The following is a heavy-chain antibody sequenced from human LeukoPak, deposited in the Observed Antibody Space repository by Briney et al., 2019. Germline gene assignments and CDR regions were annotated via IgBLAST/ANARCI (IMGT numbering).Heavy chain of an antibody. Sequence: ASVKVSCKASGYTLTSYDINWVRQATGQGLEWMGWMNPNSGNTGYAQKFQGRVTITRNTSISTAYMELSSLRSEDTALYYCAKDICSSTGCHEFDYWGQGTLVTVSS. CDR2: MNPNSGNT. CDR3: AKDICSSTGCHEFDY. J-gene: IGHJ4*02. D-gene: IGHD2-2*01. V-gene: IGHV1-8*03. CDR1: GYTLTSYD.